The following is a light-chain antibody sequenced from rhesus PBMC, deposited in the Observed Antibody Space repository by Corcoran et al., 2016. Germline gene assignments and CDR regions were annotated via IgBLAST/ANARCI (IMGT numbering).Light chain of an antibody. CDR1: HDISTY. CDR3: LQYNSHPYS. Sequence: DIQMTQSPSSLSASVGDRVTITCRTSHDISTYLSWYHQKQGKTPKRLIYGASSLESGVPSRFSGSGSGTDFTLTIISLQPEDFATYYCLQYNSHPYSFGQGTKLEI. CDR2: GAS. J-gene: IGKJ2*01. V-gene: IGKV1-43*02.